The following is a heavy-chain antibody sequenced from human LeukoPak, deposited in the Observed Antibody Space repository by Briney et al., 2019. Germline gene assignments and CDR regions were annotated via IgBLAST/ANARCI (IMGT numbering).Heavy chain of an antibody. CDR1: GGTFSSYA. V-gene: IGHV1-69*04. CDR3: AKDLGGLYVLLWFGEFDY. J-gene: IGHJ4*02. Sequence: GASVKVSCKASGGTFSSYAISWVRQAPGQGLEWMGRIIPILGIANYAQKFQGRVTITADKSTSTAYMELSSLRSEDTAVYYCAKDLGGLYVLLWFGEFDYWGQGTLVAVSS. D-gene: IGHD3-10*01. CDR2: IIPILGIA.